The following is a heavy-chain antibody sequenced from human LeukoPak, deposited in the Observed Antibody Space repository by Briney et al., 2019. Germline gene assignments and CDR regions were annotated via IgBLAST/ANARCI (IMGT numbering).Heavy chain of an antibody. D-gene: IGHD1-14*01. J-gene: IGHJ3*02. Sequence: GGSLRLSCAASGFTFSNYAMHWVRQAPGKGLEWVAFIQYDESNKYYADSLKGRFTVSRDNSKNTLYLQMISLTTEDTAVYYCAKETREDETGNWEDGFDIWGQGTMVTVSS. CDR2: IQYDESNK. CDR1: GFTFSNYA. CDR3: AKETREDETGNWEDGFDI. V-gene: IGHV3-30*02.